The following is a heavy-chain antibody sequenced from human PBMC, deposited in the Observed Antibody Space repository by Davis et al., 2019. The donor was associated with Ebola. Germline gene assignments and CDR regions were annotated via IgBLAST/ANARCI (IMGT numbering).Heavy chain of an antibody. D-gene: IGHD2-15*01. CDR2: INGGNGDT. CDR1: GYIFTSYA. J-gene: IGHJ4*02. V-gene: IGHV1-3*01. Sequence: AASVKVSCKASGYIFTSYAMHWVRQAPGQRLEWMGWINGGNGDTKYSQKFRDRVAITRDTSASTSYMELSSLRSEDTAVYYCARWGGYCSGGSCQDYWGQGTLVTVSS. CDR3: ARWGGYCSGGSCQDY.